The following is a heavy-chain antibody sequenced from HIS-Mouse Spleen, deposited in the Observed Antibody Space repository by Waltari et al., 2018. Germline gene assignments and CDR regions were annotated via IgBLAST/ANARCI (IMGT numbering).Heavy chain of an antibody. D-gene: IGHD1-7*01. V-gene: IGHV4-39*01. CDR1: GGSISSSSYY. Sequence: QLQLQESGPGLVKPSETLSLTCTVSGGSISSSSYYWGWIRQPPGKGLEWIGSIYYSGSTYYNPSLKSRVTISVDTSKNQFSLKLSSVTAADTAVYYCASTGYNWNYWDSDCFDYWGQGTLVTVSS. J-gene: IGHJ4*02. CDR2: IYYSGST. CDR3: ASTGYNWNYWDSDCFDY.